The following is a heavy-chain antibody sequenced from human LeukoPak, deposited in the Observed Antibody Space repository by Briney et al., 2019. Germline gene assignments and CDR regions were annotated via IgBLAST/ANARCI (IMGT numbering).Heavy chain of an antibody. Sequence: PSETLSLTCTVSNGSISIYYWSWIRQPAGKGLEWIGRIYTSGSTNYNPSLKSRVTISVDTSKSQFSLKLSSVTAADTAVYYCARERIAVAGTNVVYYYMDVWGKGTTVTISS. D-gene: IGHD6-19*01. CDR3: ARERIAVAGTNVVYYYMDV. J-gene: IGHJ6*03. CDR1: NGSISIYY. V-gene: IGHV4-4*07. CDR2: IYTSGST.